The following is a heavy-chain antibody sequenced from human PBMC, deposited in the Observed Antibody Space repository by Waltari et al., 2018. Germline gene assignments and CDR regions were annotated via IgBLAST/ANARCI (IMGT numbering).Heavy chain of an antibody. D-gene: IGHD6-25*01. CDR2: LYTSDGT. V-gene: IGHV3-53*01. CDR3: AREQRTYYFDY. CDR1: GFPVRSSH. Sequence: EVQLLESGGGLIQPGGSLRLSCAASGFPVRSSHMSWVRQAPGKGLEWVSVLYTSDGTYYADSVRGRFTISRDNAKNTLYLQMNSLRAEDTALYYCAREQRTYYFDYWGQGTLVTVSS. J-gene: IGHJ4*02.